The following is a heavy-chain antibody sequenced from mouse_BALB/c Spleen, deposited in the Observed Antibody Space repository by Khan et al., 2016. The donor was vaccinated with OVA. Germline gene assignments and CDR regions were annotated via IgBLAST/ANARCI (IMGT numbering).Heavy chain of an antibody. CDR2: IIGGGGTT. J-gene: IGHJ3*01. D-gene: IGHD2-12*01. Sequence: DVQLVESGGGLVKPGGSLKLSCAASGFVFSTYDMSWVRQTPEKRLEWVAFIIGGGGTTYYPDTVKGRFTISRDNAKNTLYIQMRRLESEYSARYDCARYGVYDEAWFAYWGQGTLVTVSA. V-gene: IGHV5-12-1*01. CDR3: ARYGVYDEAWFAY. CDR1: GFVFSTYD.